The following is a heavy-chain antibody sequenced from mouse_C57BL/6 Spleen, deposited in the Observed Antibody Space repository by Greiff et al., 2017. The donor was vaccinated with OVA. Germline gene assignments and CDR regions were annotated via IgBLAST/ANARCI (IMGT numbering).Heavy chain of an antibody. J-gene: IGHJ3*01. CDR2: IYPGSGST. Sequence: QVQLQQPGAELVKPGASVKMSCKASGYTFTSYWITWVKQRPGQGLEWIGDIYPGSGSTNYNEKFKSKATLTVDTSSSTAYMQLSSLTSEDSAVYYGARSGSSGPAWFAYWGQGTLVTVSA. CDR3: ARSGSSGPAWFAY. CDR1: GYTFTSYW. D-gene: IGHD3-2*02. V-gene: IGHV1-55*01.